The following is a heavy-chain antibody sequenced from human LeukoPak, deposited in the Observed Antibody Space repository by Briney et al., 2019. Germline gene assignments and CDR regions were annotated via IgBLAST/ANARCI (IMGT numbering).Heavy chain of an antibody. CDR3: ARGAPGGILYYYDSSGYYYVGWFDP. CDR1: GYTFTSYD. Sequence: ASVTVSCKASGYTFTSYDINWVRQATGQGLEWMGWMNPNSGNTGYAQKFQGRVTITRNTSISTAYMELSSLRSEDTAVYYCARGAPGGILYYYDSSGYYYVGWFDPWGQGTLVTVSS. D-gene: IGHD3-22*01. CDR2: MNPNSGNT. V-gene: IGHV1-8*03. J-gene: IGHJ5*02.